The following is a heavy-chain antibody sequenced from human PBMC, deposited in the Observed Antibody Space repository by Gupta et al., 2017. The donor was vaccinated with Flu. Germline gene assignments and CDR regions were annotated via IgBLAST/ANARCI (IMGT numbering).Heavy chain of an antibody. CDR3: AKASQSTISARPRCLDL. J-gene: IGHJ2*01. D-gene: IGHD6-6*01. CDR2: ISGSGGNT. CDR1: GFTFSSYA. Sequence: EVQLLESGGDLVQPGGSLRLSCAASGFTFSSYAMSWARQAPGKGLEWVSGISGSGGNTYYADSVKGRFTISRDNSKNTLYLQMNSLRGEDTAVYYCAKASQSTISARPRCLDLWGRGTLVTVSS. V-gene: IGHV3-23*01.